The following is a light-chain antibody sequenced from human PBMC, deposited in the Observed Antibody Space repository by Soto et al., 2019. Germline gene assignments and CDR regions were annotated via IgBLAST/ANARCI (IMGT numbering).Light chain of an antibody. J-gene: IGLJ1*01. V-gene: IGLV2-14*01. CDR1: SSDVGDYNY. CDR2: DVS. CDR3: SSSTGSNTRV. Sequence: QSALTQPASVSGSPGQSITISCTGTSSDVGDYNYVSWYQQHPGKAPKLMIFDVSKRPSGVSNRFSGSKSGNTASLTISGLQAEDEADYYCSSSTGSNTRVFGTGTKLTVL.